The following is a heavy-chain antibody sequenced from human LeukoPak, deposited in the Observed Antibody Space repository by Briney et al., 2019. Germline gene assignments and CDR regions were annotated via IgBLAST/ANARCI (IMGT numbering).Heavy chain of an antibody. V-gene: IGHV7-4-1*01. Sequence: ASVKVSCKASGYTFTSYAMNWVRQAPGQGLEWMGWINTNTGSPTYAQGFTGRFVFSLDTSVSTAYYCARALGYCTNGVCQTWAVPGPWGQGTLVTVSS. J-gene: IGHJ5*02. CDR2: INTNTGSP. CDR3: WAVPGP. CDR1: GYTFTSYA. D-gene: IGHD2-8*01.